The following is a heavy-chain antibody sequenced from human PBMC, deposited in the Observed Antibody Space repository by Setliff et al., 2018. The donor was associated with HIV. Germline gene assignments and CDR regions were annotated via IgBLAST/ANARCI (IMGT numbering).Heavy chain of an antibody. CDR2: IYHSGST. Sequence: SETLSLTCAVSGYSISSGYYWGWIRQPPGKGLEWIGSIYHSGSTYYNPSLTSRVTISVDTSKNQFSLKLSSVTAADTAVYFCARGWDYGVRKPEDWGQGTLVTVSS. CDR1: GYSISSGYY. CDR3: ARGWDYGVRKPED. V-gene: IGHV4-38-2*01. J-gene: IGHJ4*02. D-gene: IGHD3-10*01.